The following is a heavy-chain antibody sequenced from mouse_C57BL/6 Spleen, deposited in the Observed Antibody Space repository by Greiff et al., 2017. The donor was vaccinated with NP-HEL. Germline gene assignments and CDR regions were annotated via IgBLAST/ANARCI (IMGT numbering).Heavy chain of an antibody. CDR2: INPNNGGS. D-gene: IGHD2-3*01. J-gene: IGHJ2*01. CDR1: GYTFTDYN. Sequence: VHVKQSGPELVKPGASVKIPCKASGYTFTDYNMDWVKQSHGKSLEWIGDINPNNGGSIYNQKFKGKATLTVDKSSSTAYMELRSLTSEDTAVYYCARGGIYDGYYGYFDYWGQGTTLTVSS. V-gene: IGHV1-18*01. CDR3: ARGGIYDGYYGYFDY.